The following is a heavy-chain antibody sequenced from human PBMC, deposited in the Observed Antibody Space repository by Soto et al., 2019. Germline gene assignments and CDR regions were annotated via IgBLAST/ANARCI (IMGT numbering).Heavy chain of an antibody. V-gene: IGHV4-31*11. CDR3: ARDEVAGTTRYYYYGMDV. CDR2: IYYSGST. D-gene: IGHD1-7*01. CDR1: GGSVRSGVYY. Sequence: AVCGGSVRSGVYYWSWIRQHPGKGLEWIGYIYYSGSTYYNPSLKSRVTISVDTSKNQFSLKLSSVTAADTAVYYCARDEVAGTTRYYYYGMDVWGQGTTVTVSS. J-gene: IGHJ6*02.